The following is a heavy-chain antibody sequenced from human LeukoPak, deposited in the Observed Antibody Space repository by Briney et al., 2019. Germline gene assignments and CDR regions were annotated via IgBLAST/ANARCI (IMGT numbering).Heavy chain of an antibody. D-gene: IGHD3-10*01. V-gene: IGHV4-31*03. CDR3: ARTADGSGSYSDY. Sequence: SQTLSLTCTVSGGSISSGGYYWSCIRQHPGKGLEWIGYIYYSGNTYYNPSLKSRVTISVDTSKNQFSLKLSSVTAADTAVYYCARTADGSGSYSDYWGQGTLVTVSS. CDR2: IYYSGNT. J-gene: IGHJ4*02. CDR1: GGSISSGGYY.